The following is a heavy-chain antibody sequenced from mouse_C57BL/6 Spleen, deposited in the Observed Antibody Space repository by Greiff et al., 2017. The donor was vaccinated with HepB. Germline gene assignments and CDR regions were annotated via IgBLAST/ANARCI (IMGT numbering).Heavy chain of an antibody. D-gene: IGHD3-1*01. Sequence: VHVKQSGAELVRPGASVKLSCTASGFNIKDDYMHWVKQRPEQGLEWIGWIDPENGDTEYASKFQGKATITADTSSNTAYLQLSSLTSEDTAVYYCTTGGYARDYWGQGTTLTVSS. CDR1: GFNIKDDY. V-gene: IGHV14-4*01. CDR3: TTGGYARDY. J-gene: IGHJ2*01. CDR2: IDPENGDT.